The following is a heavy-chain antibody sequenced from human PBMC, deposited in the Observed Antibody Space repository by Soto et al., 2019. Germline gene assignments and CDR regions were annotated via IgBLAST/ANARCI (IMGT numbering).Heavy chain of an antibody. Sequence: SQTLSLTCAISGDSVSSNSAAWNWIRQSPSRGLEWLGRTYYRSKWYNDYAVSVKSRITINPDTSKNQFSLQLNSVTPEDTAVYYCARVRGYSGYEYYYYGIDLWGQGTTVTVSS. CDR1: GDSVSSNSAA. J-gene: IGHJ6*02. CDR2: TYYRSKWYN. CDR3: ARVRGYSGYEYYYYGIDL. D-gene: IGHD5-12*01. V-gene: IGHV6-1*01.